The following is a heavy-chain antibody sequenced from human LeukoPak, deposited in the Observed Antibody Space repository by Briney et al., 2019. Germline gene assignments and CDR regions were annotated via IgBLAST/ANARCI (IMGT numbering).Heavy chain of an antibody. CDR1: GFTFSSYS. CDR3: ARGWELRKYFDY. Sequence: GGSLRLSCAASGFTFSSYSMNWVRQAPGKGLEWVSYISSSGSTIYYAGSVKGRFTISRDNAKNSLYLQMNSLRAEDTAVYYCARGWELRKYFDYWGQGTLVTVSS. V-gene: IGHV3-48*04. J-gene: IGHJ4*02. D-gene: IGHD1-26*01. CDR2: ISSSGSTI.